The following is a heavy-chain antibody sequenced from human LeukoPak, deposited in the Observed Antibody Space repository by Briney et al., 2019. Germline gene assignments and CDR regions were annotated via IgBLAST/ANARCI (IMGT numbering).Heavy chain of an antibody. V-gene: IGHV4-59*01. CDR2: IYNSGST. CDR3: ARNLSPYSSSWYSFYYFDY. D-gene: IGHD6-13*01. CDR1: GGSISSYY. Sequence: SETLSLTCTVSGGSISSYYWSWIRQPPGKGLEWIGYIYNSGSTNYNPSLKGRVTISVDTSQNQFSLKLSSVTAADTAVYYCARNLSPYSSSWYSFYYFDYWGQGTLVTVSS. J-gene: IGHJ4*02.